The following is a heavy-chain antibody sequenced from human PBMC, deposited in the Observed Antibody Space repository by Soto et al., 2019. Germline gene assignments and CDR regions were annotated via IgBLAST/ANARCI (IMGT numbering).Heavy chain of an antibody. V-gene: IGHV1-24*01. CDR1: GYTLTELS. Sequence: GASVKVSCKVSGYTLTELSMHWVRQAPGKGLEWMGGFDPEDGETIYAQKFQGRVTMTEDTSTDTAYMELSSLRSEDTAVYYCATLVGVYSSSSGAFDIWGQGTMVTVSS. CDR2: FDPEDGET. CDR3: ATLVGVYSSSSGAFDI. D-gene: IGHD6-6*01. J-gene: IGHJ3*02.